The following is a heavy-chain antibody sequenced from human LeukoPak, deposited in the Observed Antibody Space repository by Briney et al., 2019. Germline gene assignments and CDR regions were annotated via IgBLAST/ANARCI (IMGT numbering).Heavy chain of an antibody. CDR2: ISYDGSNK. CDR1: GFTFSSYA. CDR3: ARDGLRACSSGWYGFDY. D-gene: IGHD6-19*01. J-gene: IGHJ4*02. Sequence: PGRSLRLSCAASGFTFSSYAMHWVRQAPGKGLEWVAVISYDGSNKYYADSVKGRFTISRDNSKNTLYLQMNSLRAEDTAVYYCARDGLRACSSGWYGFDYWGQGTLVTVSS. V-gene: IGHV3-30*04.